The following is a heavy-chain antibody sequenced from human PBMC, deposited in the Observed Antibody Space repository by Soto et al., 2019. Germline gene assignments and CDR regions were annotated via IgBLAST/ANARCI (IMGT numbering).Heavy chain of an antibody. CDR2: IYYSGTT. D-gene: IGHD2-21*02. J-gene: IGHJ5*02. CDR3: ASGSATGGDHPNWFDP. CDR1: GGSISSGDHY. V-gene: IGHV4-30-4*01. Sequence: QVQLQESGPGLVKPSQTLSLTCTVSGGSISSGDHYWTWIRQPPGKGLEWIGYIYYSGTTYYHPSLKSRVTISVDTSKNRFSVKPNSVAAADTAVYYCASGSATGGDHPNWFDPWGQGTLVTVSS.